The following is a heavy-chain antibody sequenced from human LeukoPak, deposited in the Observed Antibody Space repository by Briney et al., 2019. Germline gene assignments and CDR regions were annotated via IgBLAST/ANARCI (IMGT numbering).Heavy chain of an antibody. V-gene: IGHV1-18*01. CDR1: GYTLTELS. Sequence: GASVKVSCKVSGYTLTELSMHWARQAPGQGLEWMGWIISYSDNPTYARNLQGRVTMTTDTSTSTAYMELRSLRSDDTAVYYCARTPHYCSGGSCYFDVFDIWGQGTMVTVSS. CDR3: ARTPHYCSGGSCYFDVFDI. J-gene: IGHJ3*02. D-gene: IGHD2-15*01. CDR2: IISYSDNP.